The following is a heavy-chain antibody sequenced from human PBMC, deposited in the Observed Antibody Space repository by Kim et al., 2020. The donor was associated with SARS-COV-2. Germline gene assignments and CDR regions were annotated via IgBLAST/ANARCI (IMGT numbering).Heavy chain of an antibody. V-gene: IGHV1-46*01. D-gene: IGHD1-26*01. Sequence: FQGRVTMTRDTSPSTVYMELSSLRSEDTAVYYCARDLGGIVGAIGAFDIWGQGTMVTVSS. CDR3: ARDLGGIVGAIGAFDI. J-gene: IGHJ3*02.